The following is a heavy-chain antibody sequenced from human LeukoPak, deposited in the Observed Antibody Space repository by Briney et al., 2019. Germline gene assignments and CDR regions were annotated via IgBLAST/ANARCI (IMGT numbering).Heavy chain of an antibody. V-gene: IGHV3-30*02. CDR1: GFTFSSYG. CDR3: ATSSILMVTGAFDI. D-gene: IGHD5-18*01. Sequence: GGSLRLSCAASGFTFSSYGMHWVRQAPGKGLEWVAFIRYDGSNKYYADSVKGRLTISRDNSKNTLYLQMNSLRAEDTAVYYCATSSILMVTGAFDIWGQGTMVTVSS. CDR2: IRYDGSNK. J-gene: IGHJ3*02.